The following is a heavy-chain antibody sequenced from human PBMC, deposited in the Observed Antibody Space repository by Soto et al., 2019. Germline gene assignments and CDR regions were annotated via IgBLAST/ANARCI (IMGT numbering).Heavy chain of an antibody. J-gene: IGHJ4*02. CDR1: GYTLTELS. CDR2: FDPEDGET. Sequence: ASVKVSFKVSGYTLTELSMHWVRQAPGKGLEWMGGFDPEDGETIYAQKFQGRVTMTEDTSTDTAYMELSSLRSEDTAVYYCAITYYDSSGYYLFDYWGQGTLVTVSS. V-gene: IGHV1-24*01. CDR3: AITYYDSSGYYLFDY. D-gene: IGHD3-22*01.